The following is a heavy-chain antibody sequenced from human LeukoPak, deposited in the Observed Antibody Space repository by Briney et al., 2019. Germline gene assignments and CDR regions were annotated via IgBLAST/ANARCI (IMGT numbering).Heavy chain of an antibody. CDR2: IVFGSGNT. CDR3: AAGWVCSGGSCYYYFDY. CDR1: GFTFTSSA. Sequence: GPAVQFSFKASGFTFTSSAMQWVRQARGQRLEWIGWIVFGSGNTNYAQKFQERVTITRDMSTSTAYMELSSLRSEDTAVYYCAAGWVCSGGSCYYYFDYWGQGTLVTVSS. J-gene: IGHJ4*02. D-gene: IGHD2-15*01. V-gene: IGHV1-58*02.